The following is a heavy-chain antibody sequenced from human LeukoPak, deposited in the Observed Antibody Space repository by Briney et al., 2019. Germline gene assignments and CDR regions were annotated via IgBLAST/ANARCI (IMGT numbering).Heavy chain of an antibody. CDR2: IYYSGST. CDR1: GGSISSYY. J-gene: IGHJ5*02. D-gene: IGHD6-13*01. V-gene: IGHV4-59*12. Sequence: SETLSLTCTVSGGSISSYYWSWIRQPPGKGLEWIGYIYYSGSTNYNPSLKSRVTISVDTSKNQFSLKLSSVTAADTAVYYCARDSRGIAAAGGWGNWFDPWGQGTLVTVSS. CDR3: ARDSRGIAAAGGWGNWFDP.